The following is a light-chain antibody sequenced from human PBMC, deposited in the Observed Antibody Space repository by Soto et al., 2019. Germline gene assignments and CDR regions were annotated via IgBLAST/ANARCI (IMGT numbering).Light chain of an antibody. CDR3: SSCTSSSSSYV. J-gene: IGLJ1*01. CDR1: SSDIGGYRH. V-gene: IGLV2-14*01. CDR2: DVT. Sequence: QSALTQPASVSGSPGQSITISCAGTSSDIGGYRHGSWYQQHPGKAPILVIYDVTNRPSRLSSLFSRFKSGNTATPTISGIQAEDEADYSCSSCTSSSSSYVFGAGTKLTVL.